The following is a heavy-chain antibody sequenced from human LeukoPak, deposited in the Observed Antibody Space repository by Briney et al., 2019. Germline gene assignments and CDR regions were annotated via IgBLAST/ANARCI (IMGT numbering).Heavy chain of an antibody. J-gene: IGHJ4*02. CDR1: GFTFSSYG. CDR3: AKLPYYDFWSGYYTVYFDY. Sequence: PGGSLRLSCAAFGFTFSSYGMHWVRQTPGKGLEWVAFIRHDGSYQQYADSVKGRFTISRDNSKNTLYLQMNSLRAEDTAVYYCAKLPYYDFWSGYYTVYFDYWGQGTLVTVSS. D-gene: IGHD3-3*01. CDR2: IRHDGSYQ. V-gene: IGHV3-30*02.